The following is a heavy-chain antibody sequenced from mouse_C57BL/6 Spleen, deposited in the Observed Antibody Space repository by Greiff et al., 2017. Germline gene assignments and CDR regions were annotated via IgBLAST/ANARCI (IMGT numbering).Heavy chain of an antibody. V-gene: IGHV1-82*01. J-gene: IGHJ4*01. Sequence: QVQLQQSGPELVKPGASVKISCKASGYAFSSSWMNWVKQRPGKGLEWIGRIYPGDGDTNYNGKFKGKATLTEEKSSSTAYMQLSSLTSEDSAVYFCARDYSQYYYAMDYWGQGTSVTVSS. CDR1: GYAFSSSW. CDR3: ARDYSQYYYAMDY. D-gene: IGHD2-12*01. CDR2: IYPGDGDT.